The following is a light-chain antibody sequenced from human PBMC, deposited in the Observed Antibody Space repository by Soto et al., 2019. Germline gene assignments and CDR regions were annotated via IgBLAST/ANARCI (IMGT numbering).Light chain of an antibody. Sequence: QSVLTQPPSASGSPGQSVTISCTGTSSDIGAYNYVSWYQQHPGKAPKLMIYAVSKRPSGVPDRFSGSKSGNTASLTVSGLQPEDEADYYCSSYVGSKVFGGGTKVTVL. CDR1: SSDIGAYNY. CDR3: SSYVGSKV. V-gene: IGLV2-8*01. CDR2: AVS. J-gene: IGLJ3*02.